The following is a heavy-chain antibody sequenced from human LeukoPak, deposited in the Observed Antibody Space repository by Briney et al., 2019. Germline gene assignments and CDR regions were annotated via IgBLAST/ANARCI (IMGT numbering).Heavy chain of an antibody. D-gene: IGHD6-19*01. V-gene: IGHV4-59*08. CDR3: ARQRWLALDAFDI. Sequence: SSETLSLTCTVSGGSISSYYWSWIRQPPGKGLEWIGYIYYSGSTNYNPSLKSRVTISEDTSKNQFSLKLSSVTAADTAVYYCARQRWLALDAFDIWGQGTMVTVSS. CDR2: IYYSGST. J-gene: IGHJ3*02. CDR1: GGSISSYY.